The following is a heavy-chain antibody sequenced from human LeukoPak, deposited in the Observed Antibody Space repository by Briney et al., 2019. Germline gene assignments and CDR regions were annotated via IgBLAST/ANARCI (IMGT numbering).Heavy chain of an antibody. CDR1: GFTFSSYE. CDR3: AGSDTTGYIPREWDYWYFDL. J-gene: IGHJ2*01. V-gene: IGHV3-48*03. D-gene: IGHD1-1*01. Sequence: GGSLRLSCAASGFTFSSYEMNWVRQAPGKGLEWVSYISSSGSTIYYADSVKGRFTISRDNAKNSLYLQMNSLRAEDTAVYYCAGSDTTGYIPREWDYWYFDLWGRGTLVTVSS. CDR2: ISSSGSTI.